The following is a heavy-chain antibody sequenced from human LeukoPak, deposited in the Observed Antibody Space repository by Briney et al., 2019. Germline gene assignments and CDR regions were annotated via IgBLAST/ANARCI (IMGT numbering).Heavy chain of an antibody. J-gene: IGHJ4*02. CDR3: AKGDSSSSGRFDY. V-gene: IGHV3-30*02. CDR1: GFTFSSFG. CDR2: IRYDGNNK. D-gene: IGHD6-6*01. Sequence: GGSLRLSCAASGFTFSSFGMHWVRQAPGKGLEWVAFIRYDGNNKYYAGSVKGRFTISRDNSKNTLYLQMNSLRAEDTAVYYCAKGDSSSSGRFDYWGQGTLVTVSS.